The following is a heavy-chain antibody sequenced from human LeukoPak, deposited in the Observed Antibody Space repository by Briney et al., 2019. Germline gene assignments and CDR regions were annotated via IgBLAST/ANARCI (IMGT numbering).Heavy chain of an antibody. J-gene: IGHJ3*02. V-gene: IGHV4-30-2*01. CDR3: ARGKSDWWGSNMAFEM. Sequence: SETLSLTCAVSGGSISSGAYSWRWIRQPPGKGLEWIGYISESGSTFYNPSLKSRVTISVDRSKNQFSLKLSSVTAADTAVYCCARGKSDWWGSNMAFEMWGQGTMVSVSS. CDR2: ISESGST. CDR1: GGSISSGAYS. D-gene: IGHD3-16*01.